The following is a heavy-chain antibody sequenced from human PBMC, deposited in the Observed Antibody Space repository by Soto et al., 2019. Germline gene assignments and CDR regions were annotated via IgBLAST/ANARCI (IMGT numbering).Heavy chain of an antibody. V-gene: IGHV1-18*01. CDR2: ISAYNGNT. CDR1: GYTFTSYG. D-gene: IGHD3-22*01. CDR3: AIDSSGYGDAFDI. Sequence: ASVKVSCKASGYTFTSYGISWVRQAPGQGLEWMGWISAYNGNTNYAQKLQGRVTMTTDTSASTAYMELRSLRSDDTAVYYCAIDSSGYGDAFDIWGQGTMVTVSS. J-gene: IGHJ3*02.